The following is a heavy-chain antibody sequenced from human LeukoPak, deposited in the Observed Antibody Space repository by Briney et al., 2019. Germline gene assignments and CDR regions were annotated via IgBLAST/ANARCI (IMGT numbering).Heavy chain of an antibody. J-gene: IGHJ4*02. CDR1: GGSFSGYY. V-gene: IGHV4-34*01. CDR3: ARGLWRCLQFAWFWGFDY. CDR2: INHSGST. D-gene: IGHD3-9*01. Sequence: SETLSLTCAVYGGSFSGYYWSWIRQPPGKGLEWIGEINHSGSTNYNPSLKSRVTISVDTSKNQFSLKLSSVTAADTAVYYCARGLWRCLQFAWFWGFDYGGQGPRVTVSS.